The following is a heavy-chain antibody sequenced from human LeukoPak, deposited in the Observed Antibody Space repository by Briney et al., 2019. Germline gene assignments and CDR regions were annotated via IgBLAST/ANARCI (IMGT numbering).Heavy chain of an antibody. J-gene: IGHJ3*02. CDR1: GITVSSNY. D-gene: IGHD6-13*01. V-gene: IGHV3-53*01. Sequence: GGSLRLSCAASGITVSSNYMSWVRQAPGKGLEWVSVIYSGGSKYYADSVKGRLTISRDNSKNALYLQMNSPRAEDTAVYYCARAHSSSWSLEAFDIWGQGTMVTVSS. CDR3: ARAHSSSWSLEAFDI. CDR2: IYSGGSK.